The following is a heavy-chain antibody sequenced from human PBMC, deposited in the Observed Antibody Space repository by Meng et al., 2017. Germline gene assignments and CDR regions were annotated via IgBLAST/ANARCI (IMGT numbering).Heavy chain of an antibody. CDR3: ARGPHMVRGVIGLPNGDY. CDR1: GFTFSSYE. CDR2: ISSSGSTI. J-gene: IGHJ4*02. V-gene: IGHV3-48*03. D-gene: IGHD3-10*01. Sequence: GESLKISCAASGFTFSSYEMNWVRQAPGKGLEWVSYISSSGSTIYYADSVKGRFTISRDNAKNSLYLQMNSLGAEDTAVYYCARGPHMVRGVIGLPNGDYWGQGTLVTVSS.